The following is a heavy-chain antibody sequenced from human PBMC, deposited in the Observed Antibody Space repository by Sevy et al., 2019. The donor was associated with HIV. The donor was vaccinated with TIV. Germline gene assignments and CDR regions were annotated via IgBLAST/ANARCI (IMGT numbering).Heavy chain of an antibody. Sequence: ASVKVSCKASGYTFTSYGISWVRQAPGQGLEWMGWISAYNGNTNYAQKLQGRVTMTTDTSTITAYVELRSLRSDDTAIYYCARCLGGYGGNAIDFGGQGTLVTVFS. CDR1: GYTFTSYG. CDR3: ARCLGGYGGNAIDF. V-gene: IGHV1-18*01. J-gene: IGHJ4*02. D-gene: IGHD2-15*01. CDR2: ISAYNGNT.